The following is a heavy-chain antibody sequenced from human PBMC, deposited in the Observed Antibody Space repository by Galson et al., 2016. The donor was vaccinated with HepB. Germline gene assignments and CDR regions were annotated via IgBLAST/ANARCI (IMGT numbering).Heavy chain of an antibody. Sequence: SVKVSCKASGGTFTSYAISWVRQAPGQGPEWMGGIIPIFGTSNYAQKFQGRVTITADESTSTAYMELSSLRSEDTAVYYCARVRDGYNHYYYYGMDVWGQGTTVTVSS. J-gene: IGHJ6*02. D-gene: IGHD5-24*01. V-gene: IGHV1-69*13. CDR2: IIPIFGTS. CDR1: GGTFTSYA. CDR3: ARVRDGYNHYYYYGMDV.